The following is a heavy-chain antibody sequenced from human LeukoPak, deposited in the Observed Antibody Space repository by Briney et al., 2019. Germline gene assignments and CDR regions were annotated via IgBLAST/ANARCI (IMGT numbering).Heavy chain of an antibody. D-gene: IGHD1-26*01. V-gene: IGHV1-46*01. Sequence: EASVKVSCKASGYTFTSYYMHWVRQAPGQGLEWMGWMNPNSGNTGYAQKFQGRVTMTRDMSTSTVYMELSSLRSEDTAVYYCARVSVGATMLAYFDYWGQGTLVTVSS. CDR2: MNPNSGNT. CDR3: ARVSVGATMLAYFDY. J-gene: IGHJ4*02. CDR1: GYTFTSYY.